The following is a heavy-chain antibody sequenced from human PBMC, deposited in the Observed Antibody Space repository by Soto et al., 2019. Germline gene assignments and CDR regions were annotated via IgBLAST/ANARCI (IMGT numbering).Heavy chain of an antibody. J-gene: IGHJ6*02. CDR1: GGSISSGGYY. CDR3: ARDGWGMGYYDFWSGYYKYGMDV. Sequence: SETLSLTCTVSGGSISSGGYYWSWIRQHPGKGLEWIGYIYYSGSTYYNPPLKSRVTISVDTSKNQFSLKLSSVTAADTAVYYCARDGWGMGYYDFWSGYYKYGMDVWGQGTTVTVSS. V-gene: IGHV4-31*03. D-gene: IGHD3-3*01. CDR2: IYYSGST.